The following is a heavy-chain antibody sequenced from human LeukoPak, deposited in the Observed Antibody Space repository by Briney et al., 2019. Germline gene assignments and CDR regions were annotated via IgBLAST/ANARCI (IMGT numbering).Heavy chain of an antibody. CDR1: GFTFSNAW. D-gene: IGHD5-18*01. V-gene: IGHV3-15*01. CDR3: TTDSKGYSYGYATRGFDY. CDR2: IKSKTDGGTT. Sequence: GGSLRLSCAASGFTFSNAWMSWVRQAPGKGLEWVGRIKSKTDGGTTDYAAPVKGRFTISRDDSKTTLYLQMNSLKTEDTAVYYCTTDSKGYSYGYATRGFDYWGQGTLVTVSS. J-gene: IGHJ4*02.